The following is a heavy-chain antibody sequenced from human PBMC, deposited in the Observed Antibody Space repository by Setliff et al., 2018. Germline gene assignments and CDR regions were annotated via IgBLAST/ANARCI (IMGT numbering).Heavy chain of an antibody. V-gene: IGHV4-39*01. J-gene: IGHJ4*02. CDR1: GGSISGTYYY. Sequence: PSETLSLTCTVSGGSISGTYYYWGWIRQPPGKGLEWIGNIYYSGSTYYNPSLKSRVTISVDTSKNQFSLNLSSLTAADTAVYYCARGNSRSSVWYVVPHFDYWGQGTLVTVSS. CDR2: IYYSGST. CDR3: ARGNSRSSVWYVVPHFDY. D-gene: IGHD6-19*01.